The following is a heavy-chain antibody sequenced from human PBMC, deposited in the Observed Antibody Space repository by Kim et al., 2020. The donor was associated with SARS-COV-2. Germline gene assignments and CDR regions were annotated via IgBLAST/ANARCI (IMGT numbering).Heavy chain of an antibody. V-gene: IGHV4-39*01. CDR3: ARQGVVVVAPIGDAFDI. D-gene: IGHD2-15*01. Sequence: PSHKGRVTISVDTSKNQLPLRLKSVTATDTAVYYCARQGVVVVAPIGDAFDIWGQGTMVTVSS. J-gene: IGHJ3*02.